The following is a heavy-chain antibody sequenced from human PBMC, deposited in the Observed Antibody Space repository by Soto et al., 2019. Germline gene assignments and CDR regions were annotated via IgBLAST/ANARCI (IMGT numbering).Heavy chain of an antibody. D-gene: IGHD3-22*01. CDR2: IWYDGSNK. J-gene: IGHJ5*02. CDR3: ARDLYYYDSRVPFDP. CDR1: GFTFSSYG. Sequence: PGGSLRLSCAASGFTFSSYGMHWVRQAPGKGLEWVAVIWYDGSNKYYADSVKGRFTISRDNSKNTLYLQMNSLRAEDTAVYYCARDLYYYDSRVPFDPWGQGTLVTVSS. V-gene: IGHV3-33*01.